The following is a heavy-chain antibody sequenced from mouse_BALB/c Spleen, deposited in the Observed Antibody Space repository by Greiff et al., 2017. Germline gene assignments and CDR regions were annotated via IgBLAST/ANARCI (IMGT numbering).Heavy chain of an antibody. Sequence: EVQLVESGPGLVKPSQSLSLTCSVTGYSITSGYYWNWIRQFPGNKLEWMGYISYDGSNNYNPSLKNRISITRDTSKNQFFLKLNSVTTEDTATYYCAKVPDYYGSSFAYWGQGTLSLSLQ. V-gene: IGHV3-6*02. J-gene: IGHJ3*01. D-gene: IGHD1-1*01. CDR1: GYSITSGYY. CDR2: ISYDGSN. CDR3: AKVPDYYGSSFAY.